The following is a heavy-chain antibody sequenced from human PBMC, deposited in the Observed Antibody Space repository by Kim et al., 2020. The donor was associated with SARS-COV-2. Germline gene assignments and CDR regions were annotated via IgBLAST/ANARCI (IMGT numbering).Heavy chain of an antibody. V-gene: IGHV3-33*01. Sequence: GGSLRLSCAASGFTFSSYGMHWVRQAPGKGLEWVAVIWYDGSNKYYADSVKGRFTISRDNSKNTLYLQMNSLRAEDTAVYYCARGPYGSGSGYYYGMDVWGQGTTVTVSS. CDR3: ARGPYGSGSGYYYGMDV. D-gene: IGHD3-10*01. CDR1: GFTFSSYG. J-gene: IGHJ6*02. CDR2: IWYDGSNK.